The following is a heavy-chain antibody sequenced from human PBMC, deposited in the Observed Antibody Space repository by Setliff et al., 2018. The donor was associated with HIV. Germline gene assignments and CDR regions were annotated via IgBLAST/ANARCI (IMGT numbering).Heavy chain of an antibody. D-gene: IGHD2-21*02. V-gene: IGHV3-21*01. CDR1: GFTFTTYS. Sequence: PGGSLRLSCADSGFTFTTYSMNWVRQAPGKGLEWVSSISSSSTYIDYADSVKGRFTISRDNAKNSLYLQMNSLRAEDTAVYYCATGYFYDSSGGDCHSSFGLYDAFDVWGQGTMVTVSS. J-gene: IGHJ3*01. CDR3: ATGYFYDSSGGDCHSSFGLYDAFDV. CDR2: ISSSSTYI.